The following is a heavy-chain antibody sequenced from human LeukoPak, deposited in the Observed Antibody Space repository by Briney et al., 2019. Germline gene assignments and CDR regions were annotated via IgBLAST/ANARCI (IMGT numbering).Heavy chain of an antibody. Sequence: GGSLRLSCAASGLTVSSNYMSWVRQAPGKGLEWVSYISSSNNTIDYADSVKGRFSVSRDNAKNSLYLQMKSLRDEDTAVYYCAREDGGKADIWGQGTMVTVSS. J-gene: IGHJ3*02. CDR2: ISSSNNTI. CDR1: GLTVSSNY. V-gene: IGHV3-48*02. CDR3: AREDGGKADI. D-gene: IGHD4-23*01.